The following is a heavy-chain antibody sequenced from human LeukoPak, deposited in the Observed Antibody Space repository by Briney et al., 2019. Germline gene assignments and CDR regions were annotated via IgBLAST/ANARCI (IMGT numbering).Heavy chain of an antibody. CDR3: ARGHYYDSSGLWNY. Sequence: GGSLILSCAASGFTFSSYAMHWVRQAPGKGLEWVAVISYDGSNKYYADSVKGRFTISGDNAKNSLYLQMNSLRAEDTAVYYCARGHYYDSSGLWNYWGQGTLVTVSS. CDR2: ISYDGSNK. J-gene: IGHJ4*02. V-gene: IGHV3-30-3*01. D-gene: IGHD3-22*01. CDR1: GFTFSSYA.